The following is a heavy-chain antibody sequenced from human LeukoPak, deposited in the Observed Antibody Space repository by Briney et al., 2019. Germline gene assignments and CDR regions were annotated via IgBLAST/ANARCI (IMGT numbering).Heavy chain of an antibody. V-gene: IGHV3-48*01. CDR3: ASNPITIFGVVNLYYFDY. D-gene: IGHD3-3*01. J-gene: IGHJ4*02. Sequence: GGSLRLSCAASGFTFSSYSMNWVRQAPGKGLEWVSYISSSSSTIYYADSVKGRFTISRDNVKNSLYLQMNSLRAEDAAVYYCASNPITIFGVVNLYYFDYWGQGTLVTVSS. CDR2: ISSSSSTI. CDR1: GFTFSSYS.